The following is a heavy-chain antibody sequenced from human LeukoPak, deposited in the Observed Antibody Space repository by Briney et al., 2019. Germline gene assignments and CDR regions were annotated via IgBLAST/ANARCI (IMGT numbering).Heavy chain of an antibody. CDR1: GFTFSTYA. V-gene: IGHV3-23*01. J-gene: IGHJ4*02. CDR3: AKDIHGDYGGLDY. CDR2: IINNGRTT. D-gene: IGHD4-17*01. Sequence: PGGSLRPSCAASGFTFSTYAMNWVRQAPGKGLDWVSTIINNGRTTSYADSVKGRFTISRDNSKNTVYLQMSSLTAEDTAVYYCAKDIHGDYGGLDYWGQGTLVTVSS.